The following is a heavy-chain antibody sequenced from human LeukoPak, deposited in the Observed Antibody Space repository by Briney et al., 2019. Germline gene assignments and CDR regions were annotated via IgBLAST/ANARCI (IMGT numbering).Heavy chain of an antibody. CDR2: IYYSERT. V-gene: IGHV4-31*03. CDR3: ARALAPTVPLYYYYYMDV. CDR1: GGSISSGGYY. Sequence: PSETLSLTCTVSGGSISSGGYYWSWIRQHPGKGLEWIGYIYYSERTYYNPSLKSRVTISVDTSKNQFSLKLSSVTAADTAVYYCARALAPTVPLYYYYYMDVWGKGTKVTVSS. D-gene: IGHD4-11*01. J-gene: IGHJ6*03.